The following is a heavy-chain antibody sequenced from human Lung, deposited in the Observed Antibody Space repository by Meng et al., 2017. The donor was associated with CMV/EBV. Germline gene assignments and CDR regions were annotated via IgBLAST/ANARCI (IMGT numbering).Heavy chain of an antibody. V-gene: IGHV1-18*01. CDR1: GYTFTNYG. CDR2: ISAYNGNT. CDR3: ARVEVGITSGDY. Sequence: QAQLVQSGGEGKKPWASVKVSCNASGYTFTNYGITWVRQAPGQGLEWMGWISAYNGNTNYAQTLQGRLTMTTDTSTSTAYMELRSLRSDDTAVYYCARVEVGITSGDYWGQGTLVTVSS. D-gene: IGHD1-26*01. J-gene: IGHJ4*02.